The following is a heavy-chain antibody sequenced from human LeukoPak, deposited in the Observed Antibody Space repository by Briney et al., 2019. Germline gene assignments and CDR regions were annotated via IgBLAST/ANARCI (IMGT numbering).Heavy chain of an antibody. CDR3: ARGYCSSTSCSNAADY. D-gene: IGHD2-2*01. CDR2: INPNSGGT. Sequence: GASVKVSCKASGYTFTGYYMHWVRQAPGQGLEWMGRINPNSGGTNYAQKFQGRVTITADESTSTAYMELSSLRSEDTAVYYCARGYCSSTSCSNAADYWGQGTLVTVSS. CDR1: GYTFTGYY. J-gene: IGHJ4*02. V-gene: IGHV1-2*06.